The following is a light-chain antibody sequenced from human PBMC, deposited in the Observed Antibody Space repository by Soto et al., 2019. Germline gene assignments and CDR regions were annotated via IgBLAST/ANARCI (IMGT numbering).Light chain of an antibody. CDR3: QQYNNWPYYT. J-gene: IGKJ2*01. CDR1: QSVSSN. CDR2: GAS. Sequence: EIMMTQSPATLSVSPGERATLSCRASQSVSSNLAWYQQKPGQAPRLLIYGASTRATGIPARFSGSGSGTEFTLTISSLQSEDFAVYYCQQYNNWPYYTFGQGTKLEIK. V-gene: IGKV3-15*01.